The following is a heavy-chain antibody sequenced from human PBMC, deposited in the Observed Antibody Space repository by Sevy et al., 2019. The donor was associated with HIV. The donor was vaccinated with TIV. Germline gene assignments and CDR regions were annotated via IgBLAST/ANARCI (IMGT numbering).Heavy chain of an antibody. J-gene: IGHJ5*02. CDR2: IFSSGST. CDR3: ARVNWGGSWFDP. Sequence: GGSLRLSCAASGFTVSSNYMSWVRQAPGKGLEWVSVIFSSGSTSYADSVKGRFTISRYNSKNKLYLQRNSLRAEDTDLYYCARVNWGGSWFDPWGQGTLVTVSS. V-gene: IGHV3-53*01. D-gene: IGHD7-27*01. CDR1: GFTVSSNY.